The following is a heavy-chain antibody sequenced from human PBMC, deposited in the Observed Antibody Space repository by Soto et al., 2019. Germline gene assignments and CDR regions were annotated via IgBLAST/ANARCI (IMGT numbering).Heavy chain of an antibody. CDR1: GYTFTSYA. V-gene: IGHV1-3*01. CDR2: INAGNGNT. CDR3: ARVLSSSSRFPNWFDP. J-gene: IGHJ5*02. Sequence: GASVKVSCKASGYTFTSYAMHWVRQAPGQRLEWMGWINAGNGNTKYSQKFQGRVTITRDTSASTAYMELSSLRSEDTAVYYCARVLSSSSRFPNWFDPWGQGTLVTVSS. D-gene: IGHD6-6*01.